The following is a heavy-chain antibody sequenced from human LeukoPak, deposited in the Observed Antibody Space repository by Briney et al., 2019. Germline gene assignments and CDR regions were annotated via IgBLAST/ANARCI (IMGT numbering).Heavy chain of an antibody. CDR2: IWYDGSNK. J-gene: IGHJ4*02. Sequence: GGSLRLSCAASGFTFSSYGMHWVRQAPGKGLEWVAVIWYDGSNKYYADSVKGRFTISRDNSKNTLYLQMNSLRAEDTAVYYCARDPWQWLVLGYFDYWGQGTLVTVSS. CDR3: ARDPWQWLVLGYFDY. CDR1: GFTFSSYG. V-gene: IGHV3-33*01. D-gene: IGHD6-19*01.